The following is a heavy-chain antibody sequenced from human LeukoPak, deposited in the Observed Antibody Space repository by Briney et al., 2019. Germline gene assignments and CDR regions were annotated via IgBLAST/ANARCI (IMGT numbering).Heavy chain of an antibody. CDR1: GFTFDDYA. D-gene: IGHD3-9*01. CDR2: ISWNSGSI. J-gene: IGHJ4*02. V-gene: IGHV3-9*01. CDR3: AKDAGTKTYYDILTGYYSDHYFDY. Sequence: GGSLRLSCAASGFTFDDYAMPWVRQAPGKGLEWVSGISWNSGSIGYADSVKGRFTISRDNAKNSLYLQMNSLRAEDTALYYCAKDAGTKTYYDILTGYYSDHYFDYWGQGTLVTVSS.